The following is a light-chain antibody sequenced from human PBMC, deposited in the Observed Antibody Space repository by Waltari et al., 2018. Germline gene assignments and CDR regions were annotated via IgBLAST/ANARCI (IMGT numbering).Light chain of an antibody. Sequence: QSALTQPPWVSGAPRQGVTISCSGTSSNIRDSAGTWYQQLPGKPPKLVIYYDDLVPSGVSDRFSGSKSGSSASLAISGLQSEDEAVYFCAAWDISLNNLLFGGGTKLTVL. V-gene: IGLV1-36*01. CDR3: AAWDISLNNLL. J-gene: IGLJ2*01. CDR1: SSNIRDSA. CDR2: YDD.